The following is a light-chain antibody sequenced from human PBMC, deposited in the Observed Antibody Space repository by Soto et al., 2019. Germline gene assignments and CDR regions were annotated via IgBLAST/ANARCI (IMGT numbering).Light chain of an antibody. J-gene: IGKJ5*01. Sequence: EIVLTQSPGTLSLSPGDGATLSCRASQSVSSYLAWYQQKPGQAPRLLIYDASNRATGIPARFSGSGSGTDFTLTISSLEPEDFAVYYCQQRSNWLITFGQGTRLEIK. V-gene: IGKV3-11*01. CDR3: QQRSNWLIT. CDR1: QSVSSY. CDR2: DAS.